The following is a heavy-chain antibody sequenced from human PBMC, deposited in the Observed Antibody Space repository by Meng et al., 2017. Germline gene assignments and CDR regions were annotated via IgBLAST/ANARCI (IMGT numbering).Heavy chain of an antibody. J-gene: IGHJ4*02. CDR2: ISAYNGNT. D-gene: IGHD1-7*01. V-gene: IGHV1-18*01. Sequence: QVQRVQSGDEVKKPGAAVKVSCKASGYTFTSYGISWVRQAPGQGLEWMGWISAYNGNTNYAQKLQGRVTMTTDTSTSTAYMELRSLRSDDTAVYYCARDPRITGTTLPDYWGQGTLVTVSS. CDR3: ARDPRITGTTLPDY. CDR1: GYTFTSYG.